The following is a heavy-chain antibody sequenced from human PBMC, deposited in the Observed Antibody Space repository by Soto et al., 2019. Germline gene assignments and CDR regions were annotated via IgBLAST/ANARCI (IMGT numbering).Heavy chain of an antibody. Sequence: QVELVQSGPEVKKPGASVKVSCKASGYSFSNSGFSWMRQAPGQGLEWMGWISTYNGNTNYAQKFQGRLSMTRDTSTTTVFMELTSLRSDDTAVYYCARDEYNNGRNWLNPWGQGTLVTVTS. V-gene: IGHV1-18*01. J-gene: IGHJ5*02. CDR1: GYSFSNSG. CDR3: ARDEYNNGRNWLNP. CDR2: ISTYNGNT. D-gene: IGHD2-8*01.